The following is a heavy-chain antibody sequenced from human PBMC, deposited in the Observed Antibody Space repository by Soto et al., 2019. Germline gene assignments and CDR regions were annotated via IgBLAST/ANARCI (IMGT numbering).Heavy chain of an antibody. Sequence: GGSLRLSCAASGFTFSSYWMSWVRQAPGKGLEWVANIKQDGSEKYYVDSVKGRFTISRDNAKNSLYLQMNSLRAEDTAVYYCARDRYDYIWGSYPNDAFDIWGQGTMVTVSS. CDR3: ARDRYDYIWGSYPNDAFDI. CDR2: IKQDGSEK. J-gene: IGHJ3*02. CDR1: GFTFSSYW. D-gene: IGHD3-16*02. V-gene: IGHV3-7*01.